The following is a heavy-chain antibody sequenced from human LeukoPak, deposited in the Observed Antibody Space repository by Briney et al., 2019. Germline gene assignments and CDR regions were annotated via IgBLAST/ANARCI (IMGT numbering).Heavy chain of an antibody. CDR2: ISSSGSII. Sequence: LSLTCAVYGGSFSGYYWSWIRQPPGKGLEWVSYISSSGSIIYYADSVKGRFTISRDNAKNSLYLQMNSLRAEDTAVYYCARHLLWFGELSGGFDYWGQGTLVTVSS. V-gene: IGHV3-11*01. CDR1: GGSFSGYY. CDR3: ARHLLWFGELSGGFDY. D-gene: IGHD3-10*01. J-gene: IGHJ4*02.